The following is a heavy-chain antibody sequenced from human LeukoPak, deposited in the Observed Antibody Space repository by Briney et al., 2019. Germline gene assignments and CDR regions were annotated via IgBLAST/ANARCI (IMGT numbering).Heavy chain of an antibody. CDR2: IMPLFGTA. V-gene: IGHV1-69*05. CDR1: GGTFNNSA. CDR3: ARDVHGDYGSGWFDP. J-gene: IGHJ5*02. D-gene: IGHD4-17*01. Sequence: GSSVKVSCKTSGGTFNNSAISWVRQAPGHGREWLWGIMPLFGTAGYAQKFQGRVTITKDESTRTVYLELTSLTSDDTAVYYCARDVHGDYGSGWFDPWGQGTLVSVSS.